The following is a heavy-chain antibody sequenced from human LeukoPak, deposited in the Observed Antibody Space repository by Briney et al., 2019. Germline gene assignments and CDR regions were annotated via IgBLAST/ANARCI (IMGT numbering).Heavy chain of an antibody. CDR2: FDPEDGET. J-gene: IGHJ4*02. CDR3: ATNSYGYSSADY. Sequence: ASVKVSCKVSGYTLTELSMHWVRQAPGKGLEWMGGFDPEDGETIYAQKFQGRVTMTEDTSTDTAYMELSSLRSEDTAVYYCATNSYGYSSADYWGQGTLVTVSS. D-gene: IGHD5-18*01. CDR1: GYTLTELS. V-gene: IGHV1-24*01.